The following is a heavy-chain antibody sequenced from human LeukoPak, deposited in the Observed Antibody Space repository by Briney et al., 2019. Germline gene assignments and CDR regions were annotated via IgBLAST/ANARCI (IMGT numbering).Heavy chain of an antibody. V-gene: IGHV3-33*01. CDR2: IWSDSTNK. CDR1: GFTFSTYA. J-gene: IGHJ4*02. CDR3: ARDRLTTVTTFHFDY. D-gene: IGHD4-17*01. Sequence: GGSLRLSCGASGFTFSTYAMHWVRQAPGKGLEWVAVIWSDSTNKYYADSVRGRFTISRDNSKNTLYLQMSSLRAEDTAMYYCARDRLTTVTTFHFDYWGQGTLVTVSS.